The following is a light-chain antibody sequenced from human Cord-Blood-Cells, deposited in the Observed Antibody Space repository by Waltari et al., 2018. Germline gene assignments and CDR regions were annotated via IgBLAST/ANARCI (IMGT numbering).Light chain of an antibody. J-gene: IGLJ2*01. CDR2: GKN. CDR3: NSRDSSGNHVV. CDR1: SLRSYY. V-gene: IGLV3-19*01. Sequence: SSELTQDPAVSVALGQTVRITCQGDSLRSYYASWYQQKPGQAPVLVIYGKNNRPSGIPDRFSGSISGNTASLTITGAQAEEEADYYCNSRDSSGNHVVFGGGTKLTVL.